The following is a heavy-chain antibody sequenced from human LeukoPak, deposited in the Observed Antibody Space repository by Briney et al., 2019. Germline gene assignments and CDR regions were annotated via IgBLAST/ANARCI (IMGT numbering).Heavy chain of an antibody. J-gene: IGHJ4*02. D-gene: IGHD6-19*01. Sequence: PGRSLRLSCAASGFSFSTYAMSWVRQAPGKGLDWVSTVGDGGRDTHYADSVKGRFTISRDDSNNTLYLQMNSLRAGDTAVYYCARVRSDSSGWYHVLDWGQGTLVTVSS. CDR2: VGDGGRDT. V-gene: IGHV3-23*01. CDR3: ARVRSDSSGWYHVLD. CDR1: GFSFSTYA.